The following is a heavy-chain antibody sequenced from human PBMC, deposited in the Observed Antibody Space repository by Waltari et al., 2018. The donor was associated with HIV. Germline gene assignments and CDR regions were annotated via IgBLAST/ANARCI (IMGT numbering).Heavy chain of an antibody. CDR1: GYTFTGYY. CDR2: TNPQSGGS. V-gene: IGHV1-2*06. J-gene: IGHJ4*02. D-gene: IGHD6-19*01. Sequence: QVQLVQSGAEVKKPGASVKVACKASGYTFTGYYMHWVRQAPGQGLEWMGRTNPQSGGSNYAQNIQSRDTMTRHTSNSTAYMELGRLRSDDKAVYCCATADSSGSKGTDYWAQGTLVTVSS. CDR3: ATADSSGSKGTDY.